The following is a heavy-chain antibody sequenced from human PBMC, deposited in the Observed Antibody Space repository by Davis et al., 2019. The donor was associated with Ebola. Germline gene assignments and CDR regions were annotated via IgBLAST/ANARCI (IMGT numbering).Heavy chain of an antibody. CDR1: GFTFSMFA. Sequence: GESLKIYCAASGFTFSMFAITWVRQAPGKGLEWVAGINNGGGSTFYADSVKGRFTISRDNSKNTLYLQMNSLKTEDTAVYYCTTDNVGYCSSTSCPPMDVWGQGTTVTVSS. V-gene: IGHV3-23*01. D-gene: IGHD2-2*01. CDR2: INNGGGST. CDR3: TTDNVGYCSSTSCPPMDV. J-gene: IGHJ6*02.